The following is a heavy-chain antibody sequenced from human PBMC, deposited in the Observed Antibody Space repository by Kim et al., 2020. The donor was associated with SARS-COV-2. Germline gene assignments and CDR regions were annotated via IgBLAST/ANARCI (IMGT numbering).Heavy chain of an antibody. CDR2: T. V-gene: IGHV3-11*06. J-gene: IGHJ4*02. D-gene: IGHD3-10*01. Sequence: TNYGDDVKVRFTLSRDNATASIYLEMNSLKSEDTAVYYCAGAVMVRGRLDFWGRGSLVTVSS. CDR3: AGAVMVRGRLDF.